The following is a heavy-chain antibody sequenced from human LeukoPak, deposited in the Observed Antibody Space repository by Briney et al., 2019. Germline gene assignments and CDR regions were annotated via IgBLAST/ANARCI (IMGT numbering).Heavy chain of an antibody. V-gene: IGHV3-21*01. D-gene: IGHD2-2*01. CDR3: ARSPLVVPAAMDY. Sequence: GGSLRLSCAASGFTFSSYSMNWVRQAPGKGLEWVSSISSSSSYIYHADSVKGRFTISRDNAKNSLYLQMNSLRAEDTAVYYCARSPLVVPAAMDYWGQGTLVTVSS. CDR1: GFTFSSYS. CDR2: ISSSSSYI. J-gene: IGHJ4*02.